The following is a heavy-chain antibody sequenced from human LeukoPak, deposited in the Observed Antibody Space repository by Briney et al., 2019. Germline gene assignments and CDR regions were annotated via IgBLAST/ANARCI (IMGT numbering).Heavy chain of an antibody. J-gene: IGHJ4*02. D-gene: IGHD5-12*01. CDR3: ARDPKPGGYSGYTLNAY. CDR2: IYSGGST. CDR1: GFTVSSNY. Sequence: SGGSLRLSCAASGFTVSSNYMNWGRQAPGKGLEWVSIIYSGGSTYYADSVKGRFIISRDNSNNTLYLQMNSLRAEDTAVYYCARDPKPGGYSGYTLNAYWGQGTLVTVSS. V-gene: IGHV3-66*01.